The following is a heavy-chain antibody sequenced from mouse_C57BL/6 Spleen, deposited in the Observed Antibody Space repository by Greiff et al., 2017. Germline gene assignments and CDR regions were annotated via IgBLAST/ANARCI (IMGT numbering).Heavy chain of an antibody. D-gene: IGHD2-3*01. CDR1: GYTFTDYY. CDR2: IYPGSGNT. Sequence: QVHVKQSGAELVRPGASVKLSCKASGYTFTDYYINWVKQRPGQGLEWIARIYPGSGNTYYNEKFKGKATLTAEKSSSTAYMQLSSLTSEDSSVYFCASPYDGYYDYYAMDYWGQGTSVTVSS. CDR3: ASPYDGYYDYYAMDY. J-gene: IGHJ4*01. V-gene: IGHV1-76*01.